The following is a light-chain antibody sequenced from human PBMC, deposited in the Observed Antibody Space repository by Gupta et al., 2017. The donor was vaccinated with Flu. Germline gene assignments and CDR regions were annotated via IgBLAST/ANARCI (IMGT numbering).Light chain of an antibody. CDR1: QRVSSNY. CDR2: GAS. CDR3: HQYGSSPET. J-gene: IGKJ1*01. Sequence: EIVLTQSPGTLSLSPGERATLSCRASQRVSSNYLAWYQQKLVLPPRLLIYGASSRATCIPDRFSGSGSVTDFTLTVSRLEPEDFAVYYCHQYGSSPETFGQGTKVEIK. V-gene: IGKV3-20*01.